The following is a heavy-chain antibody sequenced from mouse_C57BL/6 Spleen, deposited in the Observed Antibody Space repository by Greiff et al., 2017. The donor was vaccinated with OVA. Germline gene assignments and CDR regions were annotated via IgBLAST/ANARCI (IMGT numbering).Heavy chain of an antibody. CDR1: GYTFTDYN. CDR2: LNPNNGGT. D-gene: IGHD1-1*01. CDR3: ARGDTTVVNYIDY. Sequence: VQLQQSGPELVKPGASVKMSCKASGYTFTDYNMHWVKQSHGKSLEWIGYLNPNNGGTSYNQKFKGKATLTVNKSSSTAYMELRSLTSEDSAVYYCARGDTTVVNYIDYWGQGTTLTVSS. V-gene: IGHV1-22*01. J-gene: IGHJ2*01.